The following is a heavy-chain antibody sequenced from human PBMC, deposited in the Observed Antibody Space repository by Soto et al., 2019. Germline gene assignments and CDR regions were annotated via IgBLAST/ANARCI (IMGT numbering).Heavy chain of an antibody. D-gene: IGHD1-1*01. CDR3: ARYDAFKAFDL. CDR1: GFTFNSYS. Sequence: PGGSLRLSCAASGFTFNSYSVNWVRQAPGKGLEWVASSSSGSVHIDFADSVKGRFTISRDDVTNSVSLQMDSLRVEDTGIYYCARYDAFKAFDLWGQGTMVTVSS. J-gene: IGHJ3*01. CDR2: SSSGSVHI. V-gene: IGHV3-21*01.